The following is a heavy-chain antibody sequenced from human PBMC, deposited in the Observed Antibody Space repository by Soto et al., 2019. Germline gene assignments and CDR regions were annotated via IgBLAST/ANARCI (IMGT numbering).Heavy chain of an antibody. J-gene: IGHJ4*02. CDR2: ISYDGSNK. V-gene: IGHV3-30*18. CDR1: GFTFSSYG. D-gene: IGHD6-19*01. Sequence: QVQLVESGGGVVQPGRSLRLSCAASGFTFSSYGMHWVRQAPGKGLEWVAVISYDGSNKYYADSVKGRFTISRDNSKNTLYLQMNSLRAEDTAVYYCAKDQARLKWLALEYWGQGTLVTVSS. CDR3: AKDQARLKWLALEY.